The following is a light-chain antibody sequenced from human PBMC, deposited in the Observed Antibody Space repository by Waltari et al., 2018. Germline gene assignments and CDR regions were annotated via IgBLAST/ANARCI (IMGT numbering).Light chain of an antibody. CDR1: EGLLHNNGFTY. Sequence: DIVMTQSPLSLPVTPGESASISCRSSEGLLHNNGFTYVDWYVQKPGQSPQLLIYLESKRASGVPDRFSGSGSGTDFTLKISRVEAEGVGVYYCMQGLQSHRTFGQGTKVEIK. CDR3: MQGLQSHRT. V-gene: IGKV2-28*01. CDR2: LES. J-gene: IGKJ1*01.